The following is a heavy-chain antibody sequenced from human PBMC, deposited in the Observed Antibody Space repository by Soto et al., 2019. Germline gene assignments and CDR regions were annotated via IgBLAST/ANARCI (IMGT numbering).Heavy chain of an antibody. J-gene: IGHJ4*02. Sequence: SETLSLTCTVSGGSISSYYWSWIRQPPGKGLEWIGYIYYSGSTNYNPSLKSRVTISVDTSKNQFSLKLSSVTAADTAVYYCARNDIVVVPAAMPRFGPLDYWGQGTLVTVSS. CDR2: IYYSGST. CDR1: GGSISSYY. V-gene: IGHV4-59*01. D-gene: IGHD2-2*01. CDR3: ARNDIVVVPAAMPRFGPLDY.